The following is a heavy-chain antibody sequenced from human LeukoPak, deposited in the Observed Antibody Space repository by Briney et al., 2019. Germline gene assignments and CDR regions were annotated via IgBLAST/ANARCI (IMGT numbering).Heavy chain of an antibody. Sequence: GGSLRLSCTASGFIFSNYAMSWVRQAPGKGLEWVSAISGSGGSTYYADSVKGRFTISRDNSKNTLYLQMNSLRAEDTAVYYCAKDFVTGYYKRRHYWGQGTLVTVSS. CDR1: GFIFSNYA. V-gene: IGHV3-23*01. CDR2: ISGSGGST. D-gene: IGHD3-9*01. CDR3: AKDFVTGYYKRRHY. J-gene: IGHJ4*02.